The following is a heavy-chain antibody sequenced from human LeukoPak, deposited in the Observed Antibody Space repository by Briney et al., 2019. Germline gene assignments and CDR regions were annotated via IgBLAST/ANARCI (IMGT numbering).Heavy chain of an antibody. D-gene: IGHD1-26*01. CDR3: ARVEWELLLGAFDI. Sequence: SETLSLTCTVSGGSISSYYWSWIRQPPGKGLEWIGYIYYSGSTNYNPSLKSRVTISVDTSKNQFSLKLSSVTAADPAVYYCARVEWELLLGAFDIWGQGTMVTVSS. CDR2: IYYSGST. J-gene: IGHJ3*02. V-gene: IGHV4-59*01. CDR1: GGSISSYY.